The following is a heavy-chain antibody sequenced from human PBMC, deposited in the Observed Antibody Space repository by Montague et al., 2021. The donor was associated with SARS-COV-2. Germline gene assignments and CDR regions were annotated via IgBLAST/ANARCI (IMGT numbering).Heavy chain of an antibody. CDR2: IYYTGGT. V-gene: IGHV4-59*08. Sequence: SETLSLTCTVSGDSISTYYWRCILQSPGEELEGSVHIYYTGGTKNNPPLQSRRTTSPDTSKTQLSLMLKSVTAADTAVYYCARVQTTGFIANCVNYLAYWGRGALVTVSS. CDR3: ARVQTTGFIANCVNYLAY. CDR1: GDSISTYY. D-gene: IGHD1-1*01. J-gene: IGHJ4*02.